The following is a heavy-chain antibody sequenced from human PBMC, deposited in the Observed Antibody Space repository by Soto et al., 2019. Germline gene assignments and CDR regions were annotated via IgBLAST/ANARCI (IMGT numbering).Heavy chain of an antibody. CDR3: ARDKITGLFDY. D-gene: IGHD2-8*02. CDR1: GGSFSGYY. J-gene: IGHJ4*02. CDR2: INHSGST. V-gene: IGHV4-34*01. Sequence: QVQLQQWGAGLLKPSETLSLTCAVYGGSFSGYYWTWIRQPPRTGLEWMGEINHSGSTNYNPSLQSRVTTSVDTTKNQFSLKLTSVTAADTAVYYCARDKITGLFDYWGQGTLVTVSS.